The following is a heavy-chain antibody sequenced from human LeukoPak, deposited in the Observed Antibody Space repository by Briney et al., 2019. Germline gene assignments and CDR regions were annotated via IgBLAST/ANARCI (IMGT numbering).Heavy chain of an antibody. CDR3: AFRGATHDY. Sequence: ASVKVPCKASGYSFTRHGISWVRQAPGQGLEWMGGIIPIFGTANYAQKFQGRVTITTDESTSTAYMELSSLRSEDTAVYYCAFRGATHDYWGQGTLVTVSS. D-gene: IGHD1-26*01. J-gene: IGHJ4*02. V-gene: IGHV1-69*05. CDR2: IIPIFGTA. CDR1: GYSFTRHG.